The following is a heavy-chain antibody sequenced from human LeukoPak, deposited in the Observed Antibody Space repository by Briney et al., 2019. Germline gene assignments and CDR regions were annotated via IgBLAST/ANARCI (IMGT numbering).Heavy chain of an antibody. Sequence: PGGSLRLSCAASGFTFSSYSMNWVRQAPGKGLEWVSSISSSSSYIYYADSVKGRFTISRDNAKNSLYLQMNSLRAEDTAVYYCASTHYDILTGYDYWGQGTLVTVSS. CDR3: ASTHYDILTGYDY. CDR2: ISSSSSYI. V-gene: IGHV3-21*01. J-gene: IGHJ4*02. CDR1: GFTFSSYS. D-gene: IGHD3-9*01.